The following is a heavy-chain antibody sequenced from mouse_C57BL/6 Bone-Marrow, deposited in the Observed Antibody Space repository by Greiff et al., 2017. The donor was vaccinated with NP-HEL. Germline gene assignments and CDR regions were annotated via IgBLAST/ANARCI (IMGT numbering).Heavy chain of an antibody. Sequence: QVQLKESGPELVKPGASVKISCKASGYTFTDYYITWVQQRPGQGLEWIGWIFPGSGSTYSNEKFKGKATLTVAKSSSTAYILRSSMTSEDSAVYVCARLTTVGAHGWYFDVWGTGTTVTVSS. CDR3: ARLTTVGAHGWYFDV. CDR2: IFPGSGST. V-gene: IGHV1-75*01. CDR1: GYTFTDYY. J-gene: IGHJ1*03. D-gene: IGHD1-1*01.